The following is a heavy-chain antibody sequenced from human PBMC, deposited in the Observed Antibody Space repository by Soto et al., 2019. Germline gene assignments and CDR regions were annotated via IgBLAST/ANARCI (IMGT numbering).Heavy chain of an antibody. CDR1: GGSISSGGFS. J-gene: IGHJ5*02. CDR3: ARAPGP. CDR2: IYHSGST. V-gene: IGHV4-30-2*01. Sequence: QLQLQESGSGLVKPSQTLSLTCAVSGGSISSGGFSWSWIRQPPGKGLEWIGYIYHSGSTYYNPSLESRATIPVDGSKNQFSLMRVSVTAADKAVYYCARAPGPWGQGTLVTVSA.